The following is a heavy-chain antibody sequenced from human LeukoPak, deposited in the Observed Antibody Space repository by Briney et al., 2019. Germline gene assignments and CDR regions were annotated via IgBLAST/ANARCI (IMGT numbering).Heavy chain of an antibody. CDR1: GFTFSSYG. J-gene: IGHJ4*02. CDR3: ATDAKWNYFDY. D-gene: IGHD1-1*01. CDR2: IWNNGDRK. Sequence: GRSLRLSCAASGFTFSSYGMHWVRQSPDKGLEWVAFIWNNGDRKYYGESVEGRFTISRDNSRNEAYLQMNSLSAEDTGVYYCATDAKWNYFDYWGQGVLVTVS. V-gene: IGHV3-33*08.